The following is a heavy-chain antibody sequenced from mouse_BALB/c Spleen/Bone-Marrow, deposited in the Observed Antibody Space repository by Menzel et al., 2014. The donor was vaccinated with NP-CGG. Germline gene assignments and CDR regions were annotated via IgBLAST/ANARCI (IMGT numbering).Heavy chain of an antibody. CDR3: SSYAY. D-gene: IGHD1-1*01. J-gene: IGHJ3*01. V-gene: IGHV5-9-4*01. CDR1: GFTFSNYS. CDR2: ISSGGSYL. Sequence: EVNVVESGGGLVKPGGSLKLSCAASGFTFSNYSMSWVRQSPEKRLEWVAEISSGGSYLYYPDTVTGRFTISRDNAKNTLYLEMSSLRSEDTAMYYCSSYAYWGQGTLVTVSA.